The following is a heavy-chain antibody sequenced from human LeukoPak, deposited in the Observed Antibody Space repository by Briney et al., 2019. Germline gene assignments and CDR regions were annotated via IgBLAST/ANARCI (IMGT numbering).Heavy chain of an antibody. CDR2: IYTSGGT. V-gene: IGHV4-4*07. D-gene: IGHD1-26*01. Sequence: PSETLSLTCTVSGGSISSYYWSWIRQPAGKGLEWIGRIYTSGGTNYNPSLKSRVTMSVATSKNQFSLKLSSVTAADTAVYYCARVGATTPYYYMDVWGKGTTVTVSS. CDR1: GGSISSYY. CDR3: ARVGATTPYYYMDV. J-gene: IGHJ6*03.